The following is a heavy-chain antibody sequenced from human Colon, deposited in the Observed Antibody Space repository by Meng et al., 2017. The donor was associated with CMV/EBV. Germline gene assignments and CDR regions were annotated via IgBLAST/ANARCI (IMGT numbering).Heavy chain of an antibody. J-gene: IGHJ4*02. CDR1: GFSFSTDG. Sequence: QVQLVESGXGVVLPRGSLRLSCAASGFSFSTDGMHWVRQATGKGLEWVAFIRYDGSNKYYADSVKGRFNISRDNSKNTLYLQMNSLRAEVTAVYYCAKDETMVRGVIDYWGQGTLVTVSS. CDR2: IRYDGSNK. CDR3: AKDETMVRGVIDY. D-gene: IGHD3-10*01. V-gene: IGHV3-30*02.